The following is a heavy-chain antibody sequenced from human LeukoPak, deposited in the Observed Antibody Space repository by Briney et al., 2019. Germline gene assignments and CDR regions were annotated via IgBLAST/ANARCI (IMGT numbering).Heavy chain of an antibody. CDR2: IIPIFGTA. J-gene: IGHJ6*03. CDR1: GGTFSSYA. Sequence: SVKVSCKASGGTFSSYAISWVRQAPGQGLEWMGGIIPIFGTANYAQKFQGRVTITTDESTSTAYMELSSLRSEDTAVYYCARTLFSGVYYYYYMDVWGKGTRSPSP. CDR3: ARTLFSGVYYYYYMDV. V-gene: IGHV1-69*05. D-gene: IGHD3-3*01.